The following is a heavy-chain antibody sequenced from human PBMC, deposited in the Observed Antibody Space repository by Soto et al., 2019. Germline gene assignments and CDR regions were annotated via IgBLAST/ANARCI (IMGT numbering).Heavy chain of an antibody. D-gene: IGHD3-3*01. V-gene: IGHV1-8*01. CDR1: GYTFTSYD. CDR3: ARVEVNAYYDFWSGPLGKNWFDP. CDR2: MNPNSGNT. Sequence: ASVKVSCKASGYTFTSYDINWVRQATGQGLEWMGWMNPNSGNTGYAQKFQGRVTMTRNTSISTAYMELSSLRSEDTAVYYCARVEVNAYYDFWSGPLGKNWFDPWGQGTLVTVSS. J-gene: IGHJ5*02.